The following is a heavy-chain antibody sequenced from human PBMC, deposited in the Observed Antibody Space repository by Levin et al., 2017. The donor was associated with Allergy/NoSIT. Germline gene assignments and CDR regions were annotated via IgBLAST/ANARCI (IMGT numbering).Heavy chain of an antibody. CDR1: GLSFSTYA. Sequence: PGGSLRLSCAASGLSFSTYAMNWVRQAPGKGLEWVSDISGSGGSTSYADSVKGRFTISRDNSKNTLYLQMDSLRVEDTAVYYCAKVRGQRLIGHFQHWGQGTLVTVSS. CDR3: AKVRGQRLIGHFQH. D-gene: IGHD6-25*01. CDR2: ISGSGGST. V-gene: IGHV3-23*01. J-gene: IGHJ1*01.